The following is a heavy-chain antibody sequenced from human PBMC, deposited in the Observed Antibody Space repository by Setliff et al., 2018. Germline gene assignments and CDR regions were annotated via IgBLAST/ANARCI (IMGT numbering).Heavy chain of an antibody. D-gene: IGHD3-9*01. V-gene: IGHV1-3*01. Sequence: GASVKVSCKASGYTFTSYAMHWVRQAPGQRLEWMGWINAGNGNTKYSQKFQGRVTTTRDTSASTAYMELSSLRSEDTAVYYCARISRLAIYYFDYWGQGTLVTVSS. CDR1: GYTFTSYA. J-gene: IGHJ4*02. CDR3: ARISRLAIYYFDY. CDR2: INAGNGNT.